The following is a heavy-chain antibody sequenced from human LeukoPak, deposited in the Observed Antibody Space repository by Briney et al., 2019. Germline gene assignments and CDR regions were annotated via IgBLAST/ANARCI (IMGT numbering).Heavy chain of an antibody. Sequence: GRSLRLSCAASGFTFSSTGMHWVRQAPGKGLQWVGLISYDGSNIFYADSVKGRFTISRDNSKNTLHLQMNSLRAEDTAVYYCAKDYGPTATAVQLRAPYFDYWGQGALVTVAS. D-gene: IGHD4-11*01. J-gene: IGHJ4*02. CDR3: AKDYGPTATAVQLRAPYFDY. CDR1: GFTFSSTG. CDR2: ISYDGSNI. V-gene: IGHV3-33*06.